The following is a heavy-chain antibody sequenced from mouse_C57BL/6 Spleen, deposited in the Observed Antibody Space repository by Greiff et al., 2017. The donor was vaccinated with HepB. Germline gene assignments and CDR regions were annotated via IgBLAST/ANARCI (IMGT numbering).Heavy chain of an antibody. Sequence: QVQLQQSGAELVRPGASVTLSCKASGYTFTDYEMHWVKQTPVHGLEWIGAIDPETGGTAYNQKFKGKAILTADKSSSTAYIELRSLTSEDSAVYYCTNYYGSSPYYAMDCWGQGTSVTVSS. D-gene: IGHD1-1*01. CDR2: IDPETGGT. J-gene: IGHJ4*01. V-gene: IGHV1-15*01. CDR3: TNYYGSSPYYAMDC. CDR1: GYTFTDYE.